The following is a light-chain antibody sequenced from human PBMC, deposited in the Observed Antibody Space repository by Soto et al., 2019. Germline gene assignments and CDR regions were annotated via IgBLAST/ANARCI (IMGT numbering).Light chain of an antibody. CDR2: DAS. CDR3: QHRSNWPPMYT. Sequence: EIVLTQSPATLSLSPGERATLSCRASQSVSSYLAWYQQKPGQAPRLLIYDASNRATGIPARFSGSGSGTDFTLTISCLEPEDFAVSYCQHRSNWPPMYTFGQGTKLEIK. J-gene: IGKJ2*01. V-gene: IGKV3-11*01. CDR1: QSVSSY.